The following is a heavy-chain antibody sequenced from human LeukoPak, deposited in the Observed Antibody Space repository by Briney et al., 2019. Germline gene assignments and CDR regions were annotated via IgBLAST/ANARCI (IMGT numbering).Heavy chain of an antibody. J-gene: IGHJ4*02. D-gene: IGHD6-13*01. V-gene: IGHV1-46*01. CDR1: GYTFSIYN. CDR3: AREGVAATGLDY. CDR2: INPSGGSA. Sequence: ASVKVSCKASGYTFSIYNMHWVRQAPGQGLEWMGIINPSGGSASDTQKFQGRVTMTRDTSTSTLYMELSSLRSEDTAVYHCAREGVAATGLDYWGQGTLVTVSS.